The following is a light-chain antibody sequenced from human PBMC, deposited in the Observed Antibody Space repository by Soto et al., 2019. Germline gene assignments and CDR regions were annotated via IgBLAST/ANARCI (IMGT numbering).Light chain of an antibody. CDR1: QGISNY. Sequence: DIQMTQSPSSLSASVGDRVTITCRASQGISNYLAWYQQKPGKVPKLLIYAASTLQSGVPSRFSGSGSGTDFTLTISGLQSEDSAVYFCQQCNNWPFSFGQGTRLEIK. V-gene: IGKV1-27*01. CDR3: QQCNNWPFS. J-gene: IGKJ5*01. CDR2: AAS.